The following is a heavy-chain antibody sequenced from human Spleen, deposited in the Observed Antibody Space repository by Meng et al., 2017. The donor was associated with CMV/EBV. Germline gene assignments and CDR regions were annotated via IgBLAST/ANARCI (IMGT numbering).Heavy chain of an antibody. CDR2: INPNSGAT. CDR1: GYTFSGYH. CDR3: ARVIVTGRADFRH. V-gene: IGHV1-2*02. J-gene: IGHJ1*01. D-gene: IGHD1-1*01. Sequence: ASGYTFSGYHMHGVRQAPGQGLEWVGWINPNSGATKYAQKFQGRITVTSDTSITTAYMELSRLRSDDTAVYYCARVIVTGRADFRHWGQGTLVTVSS.